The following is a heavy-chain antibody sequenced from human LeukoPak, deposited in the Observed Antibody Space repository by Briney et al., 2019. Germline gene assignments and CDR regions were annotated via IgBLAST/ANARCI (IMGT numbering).Heavy chain of an antibody. CDR2: ISASGGAT. V-gene: IGHV3-23*01. J-gene: IGHJ4*02. CDR3: AKGNYGEKIDY. CDR1: GFTFLRHG. Sequence: PGGSLRLSCAASGFTFLRHGMTWFRQAPGKGLEWVSGISASGGATYYADSVKDRFTISRDNSKNTLYLQMNSLKAEDAALYYCAKGNYGEKIDYWGPGTLVTVSS. D-gene: IGHD4-17*01.